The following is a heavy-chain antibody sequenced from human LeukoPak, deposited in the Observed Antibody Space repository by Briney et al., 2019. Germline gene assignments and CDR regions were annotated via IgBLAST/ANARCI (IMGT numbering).Heavy chain of an antibody. CDR1: GFSLSTQR. J-gene: IGHJ4*02. Sequence: GGSLRLSCAASGFSLSTQRMHWVRQAPGKGLVWVSYINIDERITGYADSVKGRFTISRDNAENSLYLQMNSLRVEDTAFYYCARDLAYSRLDYWGQGMLVTVSS. CDR2: INIDERIT. D-gene: IGHD5-18*01. V-gene: IGHV3-74*01. CDR3: ARDLAYSRLDY.